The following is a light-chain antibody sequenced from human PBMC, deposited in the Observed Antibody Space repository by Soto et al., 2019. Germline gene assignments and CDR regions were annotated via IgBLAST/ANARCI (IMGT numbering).Light chain of an antibody. CDR2: LNSDGSH. CDR3: QTWGTGIWV. CDR1: SGHSSYA. Sequence: QPVLTQSPSASASLGASVKLTCTLSSGHSSYAIAWHQQQPEKGPRYLMRLNSDGSHTKGDGIPDRFSGSSSGAERSLTISSLQSGDEADYYCQTWGTGIWVFGGGTKLPS. J-gene: IGLJ3*02. V-gene: IGLV4-69*01.